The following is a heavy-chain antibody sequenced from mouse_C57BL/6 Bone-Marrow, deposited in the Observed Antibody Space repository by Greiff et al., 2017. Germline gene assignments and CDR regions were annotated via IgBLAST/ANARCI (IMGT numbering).Heavy chain of an antibody. CDR1: GYTFTNYW. J-gene: IGHJ4*01. Sequence: QVQLQQSGAELVKPGASVKLSCKASGYTFTNYWMHWVKQRPGQGLEWIGMMHPNGGSPDYNEKFKSEATLSVDKSSRTAYMELSSLTSEDSAVYYCARSYDYDDYTMDNRGQGTSVTVSS. CDR2: MHPNGGSP. D-gene: IGHD2-4*01. CDR3: ARSYDYDDYTMDN. V-gene: IGHV1-64*01.